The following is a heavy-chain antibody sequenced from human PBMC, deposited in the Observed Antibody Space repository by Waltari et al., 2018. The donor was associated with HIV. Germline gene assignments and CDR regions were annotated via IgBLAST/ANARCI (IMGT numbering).Heavy chain of an antibody. CDR3: ARIGTFPHNYAIDF. V-gene: IGHV3-7*01. J-gene: IGHJ6*02. CDR1: GFTFTNYW. CDR2: KKDDGSEK. D-gene: IGHD1-26*01. Sequence: EVQLMESGGGLVQSGGSLRLSCAASGFTFTNYWMSWVRQTPGKGLEWVAYKKDDGSEKYYMSSVKGRFTISRDNAKNSMFLQRNSLRAEDTAVYYCARIGTFPHNYAIDFWGQGTTVTVSS.